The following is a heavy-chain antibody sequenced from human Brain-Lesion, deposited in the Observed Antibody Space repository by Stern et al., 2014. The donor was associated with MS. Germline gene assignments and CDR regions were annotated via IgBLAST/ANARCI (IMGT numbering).Heavy chain of an antibody. D-gene: IGHD2-15*01. Sequence: QVQLVESGPGLVKPSETLSLTCTVAGGSVSSTSYAWAWIRQPPGKGLEWIGPIYYSGNTYYSPSLKSRLPISLTHSKNQFSLPLRSVTAADTAVYYCAGEEDIRYCSGGSCTGNWFDPWGQGTLVTVSS. V-gene: IGHV4-39*01. CDR3: AGEEDIRYCSGGSCTGNWFDP. J-gene: IGHJ5*02. CDR2: IYYSGNT. CDR1: GGSVSSTSYA.